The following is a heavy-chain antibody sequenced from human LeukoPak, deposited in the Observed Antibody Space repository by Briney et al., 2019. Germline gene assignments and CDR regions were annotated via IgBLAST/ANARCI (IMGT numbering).Heavy chain of an antibody. CDR3: ASTGIHYYASSGYPPYFDY. V-gene: IGHV4-59*01. Sequence: PSETLSLTWTVSGGPISSYYWSWIREPPGKGLEGIGYIYYSGSTNYNPSLKSRVTISVDTSKNQFSLKLSSVPAADTAVYYCASTGIHYYASSGYPPYFDYCGQGPLAPVSP. J-gene: IGHJ4*02. CDR1: GGPISSYY. D-gene: IGHD3-22*01. CDR2: IYYSGST.